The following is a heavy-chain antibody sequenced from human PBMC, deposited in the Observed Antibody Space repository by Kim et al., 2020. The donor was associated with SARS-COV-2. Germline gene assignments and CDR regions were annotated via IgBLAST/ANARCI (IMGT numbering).Heavy chain of an antibody. J-gene: IGHJ5*02. CDR1: GGSFSGYY. CDR2: INHSGST. D-gene: IGHD5-12*01. CDR3: VRQLQWLRFPRRRGWFDP. V-gene: IGHV4-34*01. Sequence: SETLSLTCAVYGGSFSGYYWSWIRQPPGKGLEWIGEINHSGSTNYNPSLKSRVTISVDTSKNQFSLKLSSVTAADTAVYYCVRQLQWLRFPRRRGWFDP.